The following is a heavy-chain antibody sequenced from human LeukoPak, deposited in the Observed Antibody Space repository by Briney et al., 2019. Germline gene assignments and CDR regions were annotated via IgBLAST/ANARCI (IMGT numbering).Heavy chain of an antibody. J-gene: IGHJ5*02. D-gene: IGHD4-11*01. Sequence: GASVKVSCKASGGTFSSYAISWVRQAPGQGLEWMGGIIPIFGTANYAQKFQGRVTITADESTSTAYMELSSLRSEDTAMYYCARVYLPDYSSNWFDPWGQGTLVTVSS. CDR2: IIPIFGTA. CDR3: ARVYLPDYSSNWFDP. V-gene: IGHV1-69*13. CDR1: GGTFSSYA.